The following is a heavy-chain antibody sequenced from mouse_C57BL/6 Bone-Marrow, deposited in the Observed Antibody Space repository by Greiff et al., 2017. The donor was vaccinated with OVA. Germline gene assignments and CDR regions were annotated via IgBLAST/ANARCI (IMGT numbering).Heavy chain of an antibody. CDR3: AMGDGNYGYFDV. D-gene: IGHD2-1*01. J-gene: IGHJ1*03. Sequence: VQLQHSGAELARPGASVKLSCKASGYTFTSYGISWVKQRTGQGLEWIGEIYPRSGNTYYNEKFKGKATLTADKSSSTAYMELRSLTSEDSAVYFCAMGDGNYGYFDVWGTGTTVTVSS. CDR1: GYTFTSYG. V-gene: IGHV1-81*01. CDR2: IYPRSGNT.